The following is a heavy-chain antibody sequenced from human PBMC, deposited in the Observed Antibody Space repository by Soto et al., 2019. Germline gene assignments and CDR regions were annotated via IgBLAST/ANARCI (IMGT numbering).Heavy chain of an antibody. CDR2: ISGSGLST. V-gene: IGHV3-23*01. D-gene: IGHD4-17*01. CDR3: AKMTTRSFDY. CDR1: GFTFSSYA. Sequence: SGGSLRLSCAASGFTFSSYAMSWVRQAPGKGLEWVSGISGSGLSTNYADSVKGRFTISRDNSKNTLYLQMNSLRAEDTAVYYCAKMTTRSFDYWGQGTLVTVSS. J-gene: IGHJ4*02.